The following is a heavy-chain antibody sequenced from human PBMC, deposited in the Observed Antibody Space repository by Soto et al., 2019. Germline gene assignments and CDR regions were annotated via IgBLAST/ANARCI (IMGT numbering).Heavy chain of an antibody. D-gene: IGHD6-19*01. V-gene: IGHV1-18*01. CDR1: GYTFTSCG. Sequence: AAVKVSCKASGYTFTSCGISWVRQAPGQGLEWMGWISAYNDNTNYAQKLQGRVTMTTDTSTSTAYMELRSLRSDDTAVYYCARDNTEWLVHCDYWGQGTLVTVSS. CDR2: ISAYNDNT. CDR3: ARDNTEWLVHCDY. J-gene: IGHJ4*02.